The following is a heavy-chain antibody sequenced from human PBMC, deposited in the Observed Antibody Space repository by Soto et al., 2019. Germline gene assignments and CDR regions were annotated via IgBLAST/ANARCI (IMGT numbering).Heavy chain of an antibody. J-gene: IGHJ5*02. CDR1: GGSISSGGYY. V-gene: IGHV4-31*03. Sequence: SETLSLTCTVSGGSISSGGYYWSWIRQHPGKGLEWIGYIYYSGSTYYNPSLKSRVTISVDTSKNQFSLKLSSVTAADTAVYYCARVAVAGTMWFDPWGQGTLVTVSS. CDR3: ARVAVAGTMWFDP. D-gene: IGHD6-19*01. CDR2: IYYSGST.